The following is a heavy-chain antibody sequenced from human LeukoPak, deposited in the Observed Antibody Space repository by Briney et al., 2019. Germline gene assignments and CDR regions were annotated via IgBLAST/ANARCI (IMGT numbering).Heavy chain of an antibody. D-gene: IGHD6-6*01. CDR3: ARDRYSSSPECDY. V-gene: IGHV3-7*01. J-gene: IGHJ4*02. Sequence: AGGSLRLSCAASGFTFSSYWMSWVRQAPGKGLEWVANIKQDGSEKYYVDSVKGRFTISRDNAKNSLYLQMNSLRAEDTAVYYCARDRYSSSPECDYWGQGTLVTVSS. CDR1: GFTFSSYW. CDR2: IKQDGSEK.